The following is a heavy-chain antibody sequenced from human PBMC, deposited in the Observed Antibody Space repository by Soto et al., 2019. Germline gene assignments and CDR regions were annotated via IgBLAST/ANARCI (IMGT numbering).Heavy chain of an antibody. CDR3: AKDYYGSGSPYYYYMDV. Sequence: GGSLRLSCAASGFTFSSYAMSWVRQAPGKGLEWVSAISGSGGSTYYADSVKGRFTISRDNSKNTLYLQMNSLRAEDTAVYYCAKDYYGSGSPYYYYMDVWGKGTTVTVSS. J-gene: IGHJ6*03. CDR1: GFTFSSYA. D-gene: IGHD3-10*01. CDR2: ISGSGGST. V-gene: IGHV3-23*01.